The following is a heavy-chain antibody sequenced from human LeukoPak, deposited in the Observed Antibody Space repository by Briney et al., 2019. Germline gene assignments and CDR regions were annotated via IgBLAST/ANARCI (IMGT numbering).Heavy chain of an antibody. D-gene: IGHD1-26*01. Sequence: SVTLSLTCTGSSVSINSYYWSWIRQPPGKGLEWIGSIYYSGSTNYNPSLKSRVTISVDTSKNQFSLRLSSVTAADTAVYYCARVVGASRTDYWGQGTQVTVSS. CDR2: IYYSGST. CDR3: ARVVGASRTDY. V-gene: IGHV4-59*01. J-gene: IGHJ4*02. CDR1: SVSINSYY.